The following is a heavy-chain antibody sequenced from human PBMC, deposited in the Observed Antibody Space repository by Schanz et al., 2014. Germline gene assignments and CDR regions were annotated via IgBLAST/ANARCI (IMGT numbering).Heavy chain of an antibody. CDR1: GFTFSSYA. V-gene: IGHV3-23*04. CDR2: LTGSGGGT. D-gene: IGHD4-4*01. CDR3: AKDRWRATVMVDAFDI. Sequence: VQLVESGGGVVQPGRSLRLSCAASGFTFSSYAMSWARQTPGKGLEWVSSLTGSGGGTYYADSVRGRFAISRDNSKNTVHLQMNSLRAEDTAVYFCAKDRWRATVMVDAFDIWGQGTKVTVS. J-gene: IGHJ3*02.